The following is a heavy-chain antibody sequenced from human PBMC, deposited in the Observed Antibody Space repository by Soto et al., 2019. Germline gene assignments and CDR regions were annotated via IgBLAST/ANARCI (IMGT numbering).Heavy chain of an antibody. CDR3: ARHRPSSSFPIDY. Sequence: SETLSLTCTVSGGSISSSSYYWGWIRQPPGKGLEWIGSIYYSGSTYYNPSLKSRVTISVDTSKNQFSLKLSSVTAADTAVYYCARHRPSSSFPIDYWGQGTLVTVSS. D-gene: IGHD6-6*01. CDR1: GGSISSSSYY. CDR2: IYYSGST. J-gene: IGHJ4*02. V-gene: IGHV4-39*01.